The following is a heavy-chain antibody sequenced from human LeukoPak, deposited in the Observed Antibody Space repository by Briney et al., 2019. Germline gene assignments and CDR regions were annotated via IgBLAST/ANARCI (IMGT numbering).Heavy chain of an antibody. D-gene: IGHD3-22*01. CDR2: ISWNNGSI. J-gene: IGHJ6*03. V-gene: IGHV3-9*01. CDR1: GFTFDDYA. Sequence: GRSLRLSCAASGFTFDDYAMHWVRQAPGKGLEWVSGISWNNGSIGYADSVKGRFTISRDNAKNSLYLQMNSLRAEDTALYYCAKGQNYYDSSGLYYMDVWGKGTTVTVSS. CDR3: AKGQNYYDSSGLYYMDV.